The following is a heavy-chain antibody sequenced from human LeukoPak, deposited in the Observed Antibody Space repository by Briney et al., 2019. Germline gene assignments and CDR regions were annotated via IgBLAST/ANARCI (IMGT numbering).Heavy chain of an antibody. D-gene: IGHD3-22*01. CDR2: INPSGGST. CDR1: GYTFTSYG. V-gene: IGHV1-46*01. Sequence: ASVKVSCKASGYTFTSYGISWVRQAPGQGLEWMGIINPSGGSTSYAQKFQGRVTMTRDTSTSTVYMELSSLRSEDTAVYYCARDWALDSGYYDSSGTVVYSYWGQGTLVTVSS. CDR3: ARDWALDSGYYDSSGTVVYSY. J-gene: IGHJ4*02.